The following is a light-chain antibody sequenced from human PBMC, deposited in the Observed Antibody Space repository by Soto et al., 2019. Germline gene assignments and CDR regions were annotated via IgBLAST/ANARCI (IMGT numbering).Light chain of an antibody. V-gene: IGLV2-14*01. CDR2: EVS. Sequence: QSALTQPASVSGSPGQSITISCTGTSSDVGGYNYVSWYQQHPGKAPKLIIYEVSNRPSGVSNRFSGSKSGSTASLTISWLPSEYEADYYCTSYTTRSTWVFGGGTKVTVL. J-gene: IGLJ3*02. CDR3: TSYTTRSTWV. CDR1: SSDVGGYNY.